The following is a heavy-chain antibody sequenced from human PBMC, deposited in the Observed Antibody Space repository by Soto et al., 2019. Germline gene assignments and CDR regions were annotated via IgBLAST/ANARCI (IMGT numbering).Heavy chain of an antibody. D-gene: IGHD3-22*01. CDR2: INPSGGST. CDR1: GYTFTSYY. CDR3: ARDLVILSRHYYDSSGSPYYYYYYGMDV. V-gene: IGHV1-46*01. Sequence: APVKVSCKASGYTFTSYYMHWVRQAPGQGLEWMGIINPSGGSTSYAQKFQGRVTMTRDTSTSTVYMELSSLRSEDTAVYYCARDLVILSRHYYDSSGSPYYYYYYGMDVWGQGTTVTVSS. J-gene: IGHJ6*02.